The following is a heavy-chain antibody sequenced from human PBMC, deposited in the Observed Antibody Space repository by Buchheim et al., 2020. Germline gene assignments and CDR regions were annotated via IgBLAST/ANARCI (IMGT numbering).Heavy chain of an antibody. CDR1: GFTFSTSA. D-gene: IGHD3-22*01. Sequence: QVQLVESGGGVVQPGRSLRLSCAASGFTFSTSAMHWVRQAPGKGLKWVAAMSYDGSDKYYADSVKGRFTVSRDNSKNTLYLQMNSLRPEDTAVYYCASGDFDTSGDDYWGQGTL. V-gene: IGHV3-30*04. CDR2: MSYDGSDK. J-gene: IGHJ4*02. CDR3: ASGDFDTSGDDY.